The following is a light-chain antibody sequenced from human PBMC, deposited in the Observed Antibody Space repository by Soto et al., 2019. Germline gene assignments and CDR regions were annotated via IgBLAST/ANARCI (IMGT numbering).Light chain of an antibody. V-gene: IGLV1-40*01. J-gene: IGLJ2*01. CDR2: DNN. CDR3: QSYDNSLSGSHVI. Sequence: QSVLTQPPSVSGAPGQRVTISCTGSSSNIGAGYDVHWYQQLPDTTPKLLIYDNNSRPSGVPGRFSDSKSGTSASLAITGLQAEYEGDYYCQSYDNSLSGSHVIFGGGTKLTVL. CDR1: SSNIGAGYD.